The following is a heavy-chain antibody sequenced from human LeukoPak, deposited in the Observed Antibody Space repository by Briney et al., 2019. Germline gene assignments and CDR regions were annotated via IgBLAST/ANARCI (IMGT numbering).Heavy chain of an antibody. CDR3: AKVGGYSGYDFSVSSAYMDV. Sequence: PGGSLRLSCAASGFTFDDYGMSWVRQAPGKGLEWVSGINWNGGSTGYADSVKGRFTISRDNAKNSLYLQMNSLRAEDTALYYCAKVGGYSGYDFSVSSAYMDVWGKGTTVTVSS. J-gene: IGHJ6*03. CDR2: INWNGGST. CDR1: GFTFDDYG. V-gene: IGHV3-20*04. D-gene: IGHD5-12*01.